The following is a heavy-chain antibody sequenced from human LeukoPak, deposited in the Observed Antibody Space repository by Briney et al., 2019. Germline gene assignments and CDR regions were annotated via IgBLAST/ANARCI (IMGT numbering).Heavy chain of an antibody. V-gene: IGHV3-66*01. CDR1: GFTVSNKY. Sequence: AGGSLRLSCAASGFTVSNKYMSWVRQAPGRGLEWVSVIYSGGSTYYADSVKGRFSISRDKSKNTLYLQMNSLRAEDTALYYCAREMYCSGGSCYGDAFDIWGQGTMVIVSS. CDR2: IYSGGST. CDR3: AREMYCSGGSCYGDAFDI. J-gene: IGHJ3*02. D-gene: IGHD2-15*01.